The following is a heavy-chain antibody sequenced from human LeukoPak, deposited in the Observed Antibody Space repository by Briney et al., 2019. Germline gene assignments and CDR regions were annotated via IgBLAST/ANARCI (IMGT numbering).Heavy chain of an antibody. D-gene: IGHD5-12*01. CDR2: ISSSGGTR. CDR1: GFTFSSYA. V-gene: IGHV3-23*01. CDR3: AKDPLKDIVATGYYFDC. Sequence: GGSLRLSCAASGFTFSSYAMSWVRQAPGKGLEWVSGISSSGGTRFYPDSVKGRFTISRDNSNNTLFLQMHSLRAEDTAIYYCAKDPLKDIVATGYYFDCWGQGTLVTVSS. J-gene: IGHJ4*02.